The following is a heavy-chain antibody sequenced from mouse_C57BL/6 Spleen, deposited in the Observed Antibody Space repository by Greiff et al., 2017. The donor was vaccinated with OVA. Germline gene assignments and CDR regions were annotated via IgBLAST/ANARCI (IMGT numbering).Heavy chain of an antibody. D-gene: IGHD2-3*01. V-gene: IGHV1-82*01. CDR3: ARYEGNYVDDY. J-gene: IGHJ2*01. Sequence: QVQLQQSGPELVKPGASVKISCKASGYAFSSSWMNWVKQRPGKGLEWIGRIYPGDGDTNYNGKFKGKATLTADKSSSTAYMQLSSLTSEDSAVYFCARYEGNYVDDYWGKGTTLTVSS. CDR2: IYPGDGDT. CDR1: GYAFSSSW.